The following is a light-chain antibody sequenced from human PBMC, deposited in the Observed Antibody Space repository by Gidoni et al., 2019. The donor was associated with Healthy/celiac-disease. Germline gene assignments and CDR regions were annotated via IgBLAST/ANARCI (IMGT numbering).Light chain of an antibody. J-gene: IGLJ2*01. CDR1: RSNIGAGYD. V-gene: IGLV1-40*01. CDR2: GNR. Sequence: QSVLTQPPSVSGAPGHRVTLSCTGSRSNIGAGYDVHWYQQRPGTAHKLLIYGNRNRPSGVPDRFSGSKSGTSASLAITGLQAEDEADYDCQSYDSSLSGSHVVFGGGTKLTVL. CDR3: QSYDSSLSGSHVV.